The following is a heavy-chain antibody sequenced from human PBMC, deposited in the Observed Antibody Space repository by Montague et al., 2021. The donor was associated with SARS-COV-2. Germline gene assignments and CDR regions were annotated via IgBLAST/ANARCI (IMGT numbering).Heavy chain of an antibody. CDR3: AKERDIVAYFDY. J-gene: IGHJ4*02. Sequence: SLRLSCAASGFTFSSYGMHWVRQAPGKGLEWVAVISYDGSNKYYADSVKGRFTISRDNSKNTLYLQMNSLRAEDTVVYYCAKERDIVAYFDYWGQGTLVTVSS. V-gene: IGHV3-30*18. CDR2: ISYDGSNK. CDR1: GFTFSSYG. D-gene: IGHD5-12*01.